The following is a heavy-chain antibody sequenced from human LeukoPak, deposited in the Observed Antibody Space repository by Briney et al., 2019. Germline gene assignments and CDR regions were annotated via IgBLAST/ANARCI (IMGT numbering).Heavy chain of an antibody. D-gene: IGHD2-15*01. CDR3: AKDLSGCSGGSCYPYAFDI. V-gene: IGHV3-23*01. CDR2: ISGSGGST. J-gene: IGHJ3*02. CDR1: GFTFSSYA. Sequence: GGSLRLSCAASGFTFSSYAMSWVRQAPGKGLEWVSAISGSGGSTYYADSVKGRLTISRDNSKNTLYLQMNSLRAEDTAVYYCAKDLSGCSGGSCYPYAFDIWGQGTMVTVSS.